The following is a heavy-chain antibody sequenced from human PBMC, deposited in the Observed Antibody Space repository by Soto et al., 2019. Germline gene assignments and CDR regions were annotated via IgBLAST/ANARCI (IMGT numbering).Heavy chain of an antibody. V-gene: IGHV1-18*01. CDR1: GYTFTNYG. D-gene: IGHD6-13*01. J-gene: IGHJ3*02. Sequence: ASVKVSCKASGYTFTNYGVSWVRQAPGQGLEWMGWINAYNGNTNYAQNLQGRVTVTTDTSTSTAYMELGSLISDDTAVYYCARVLRRAAGLRLGNAFDIWGQGTMVTVSS. CDR2: INAYNGNT. CDR3: ARVLRRAAGLRLGNAFDI.